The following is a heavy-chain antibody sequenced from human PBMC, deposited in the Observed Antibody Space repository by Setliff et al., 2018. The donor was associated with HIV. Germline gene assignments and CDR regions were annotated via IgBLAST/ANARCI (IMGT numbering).Heavy chain of an antibody. D-gene: IGHD6-13*01. Sequence: LSLTCTVSGGSISSGSYYWSWIRQPAGKGLEWIGRIYTSGSTNYNPSLKSRVTISVDTSKNQFSLKLSSVTAADTAVYYCASVAAAGYYYYGMDVWGQGTTVTVSS. CDR3: ASVAAAGYYYYGMDV. V-gene: IGHV4-61*02. CDR2: IYTSGST. J-gene: IGHJ6*02. CDR1: GGSISSGSYY.